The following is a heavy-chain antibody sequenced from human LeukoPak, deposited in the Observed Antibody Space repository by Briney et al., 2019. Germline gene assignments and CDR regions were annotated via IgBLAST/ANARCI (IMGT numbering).Heavy chain of an antibody. V-gene: IGHV3-21*01. CDR1: GFTFSSYS. CDR3: ATIAAAGTF. Sequence: GGSLRLSCAASGFTFSSYSMNWVRQAPGKGLEWVSSISSSSSSIYYADSVKGRFTISRDNAKNSLYLQMNSLRAEDTAVYYCATIAAAGTFWGQGTLVTVSS. D-gene: IGHD6-13*01. CDR2: ISSSSSSI. J-gene: IGHJ4*02.